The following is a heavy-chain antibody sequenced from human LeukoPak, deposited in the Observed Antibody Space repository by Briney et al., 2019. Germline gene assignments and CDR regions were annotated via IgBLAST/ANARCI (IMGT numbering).Heavy chain of an antibody. CDR3: ARVTGYSSGWYWFDP. D-gene: IGHD6-19*01. CDR1: GGTFSSYA. V-gene: IGHV1-69*05. CDR2: IIPIFGTA. Sequence: SVKVPCKASGGTFSSYAISWVRQAPGQGLEWMGRIIPIFGTANYAQKFQGRVTITTDESTSTAYMELSSLRSEDTAVYYCARVTGYSSGWYWFDPWGQGTLATVSS. J-gene: IGHJ5*02.